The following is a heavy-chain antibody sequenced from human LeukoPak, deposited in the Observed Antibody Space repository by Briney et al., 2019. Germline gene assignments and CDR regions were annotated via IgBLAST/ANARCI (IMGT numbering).Heavy chain of an antibody. D-gene: IGHD3-10*01. CDR2: INHSGST. V-gene: IGHV4-34*01. Sequence: SETLSLTCAGYGGSFSGYYWSWIRQPPGKGLEWIGEINHSGSTNYNPSLKSRVTISVDTSKNQFSLKLSSVTAADTAVYYCARTPAIGSVKGWFDPWGQGTLVTVSS. J-gene: IGHJ5*02. CDR1: GGSFSGYY. CDR3: ARTPAIGSVKGWFDP.